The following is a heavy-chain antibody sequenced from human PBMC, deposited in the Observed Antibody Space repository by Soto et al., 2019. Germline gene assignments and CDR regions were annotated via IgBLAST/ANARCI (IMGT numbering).Heavy chain of an antibody. Sequence: GESLQISCKGSGYSFTSYLIGWVRQMPGKGLEWMGIIYPGDSDTRYSPSFQGQVTISADKSISTAYLQWSSLKASDTAMYYCVRHGQADTCPGRDVRGPGTTLTICS. J-gene: IGHJ6*02. CDR2: IYPGDSDT. CDR3: VRHGQADTCPGRDV. CDR1: GYSFTSYL. D-gene: IGHD2-15*01. V-gene: IGHV5-51*01.